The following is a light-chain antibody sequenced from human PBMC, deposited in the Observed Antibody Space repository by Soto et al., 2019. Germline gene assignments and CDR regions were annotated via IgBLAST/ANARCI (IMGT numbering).Light chain of an antibody. CDR2: DVS. J-gene: IGLJ2*01. Sequence: QSALTQPASVSGSPGQSITISCTGPSSDVGGYNYVSWYQQHPGKAPKVMIYDVSNRPSGVSNRFSGSKSGNTASLTISGLQAEDEADYYCSSYTSTITLVVFGGGTKLPVL. CDR1: SSDVGGYNY. V-gene: IGLV2-14*01. CDR3: SSYTSTITLVV.